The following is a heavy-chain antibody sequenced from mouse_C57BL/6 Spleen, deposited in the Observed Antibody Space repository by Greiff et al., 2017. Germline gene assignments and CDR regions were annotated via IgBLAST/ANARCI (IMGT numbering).Heavy chain of an antibody. V-gene: IGHV3-1*01. D-gene: IGHD2-4*01. CDR2: ISYSGST. CDR3: ARGYDYGYYFDY. Sequence: DVKLQESGPGMVKPSQSLSLTCTVTGYSIPSAYDWHWIRHFPGNKLEWMGYISYSGSTNYNPSLKSRISITHATSTNHFFLKLNSVTAEDTATYYSARGYDYGYYFDYWGQGTTLTVSS. CDR1: GYSIPSAYD. J-gene: IGHJ2*01.